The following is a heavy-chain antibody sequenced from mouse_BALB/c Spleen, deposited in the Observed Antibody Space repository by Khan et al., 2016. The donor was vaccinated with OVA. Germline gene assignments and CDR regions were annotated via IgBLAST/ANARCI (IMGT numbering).Heavy chain of an antibody. J-gene: IGHJ2*01. CDR2: IWAGGGT. D-gene: IGHD1-3*01. CDR1: GFSLTSYG. CDR3: ARLVDI. V-gene: IGHV2-9*02. Sequence: QVQLKESGPGLVAPSQSLSITCTVSGFSLTSYGVHWVRQPPGKGLEWLGVIWAGGGTNNYSAFMSRLSTSKDNSKSQVFLKMDSLQTDDTAMYYCARLVDIWGQGTTLTVSS.